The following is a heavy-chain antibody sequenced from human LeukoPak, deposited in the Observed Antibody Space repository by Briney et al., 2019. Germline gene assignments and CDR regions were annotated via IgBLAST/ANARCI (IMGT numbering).Heavy chain of an antibody. Sequence: PSETLSLTCTVSGGSISSSSYYRGWIRQPPGKGLEWIGSIYYSGSTYYNPSLKSRVTISVDTSKNQFSLKLSSVTAADTAVYYCARRRSGSLYYYYMDVWGKGTTVTVSS. J-gene: IGHJ6*03. V-gene: IGHV4-39*07. CDR2: IYYSGST. CDR3: ARRRSGSLYYYYMDV. CDR1: GGSISSSSYY. D-gene: IGHD5-12*01.